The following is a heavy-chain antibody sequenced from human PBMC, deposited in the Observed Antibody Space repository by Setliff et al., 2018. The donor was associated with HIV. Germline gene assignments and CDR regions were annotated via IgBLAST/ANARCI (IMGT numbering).Heavy chain of an antibody. J-gene: IGHJ4*02. CDR1: GFTFSYYS. V-gene: IGHV3-21*01. Sequence: GGSLRLSCTASGFTFSYYSMNWVRQAPGKGLEWVSSITSNTDYISYADSVKGRFTISRDNTKNSLYLQMNSLRAEDTAVYYCATLPAAIVSSTYYFDYWGQGTLVTVSS. CDR2: ITSNTDYI. D-gene: IGHD6-13*01. CDR3: ATLPAAIVSSTYYFDY.